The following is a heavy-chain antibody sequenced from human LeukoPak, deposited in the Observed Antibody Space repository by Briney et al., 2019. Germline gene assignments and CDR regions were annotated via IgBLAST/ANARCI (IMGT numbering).Heavy chain of an antibody. Sequence: GGSLRLSCAASGFTFSSYAMPWVRQAPGKGLEWVAVISSDGSNKYYADSVKGRFTISRDNSKNTLYLQMNGLRAEDTAVNYCAREMCSSTSCSNYYYYYGMEVWGKGTTVTVSS. J-gene: IGHJ6*04. CDR3: AREMCSSTSCSNYYYYYGMEV. CDR2: ISSDGSNK. CDR1: GFTFSSYA. D-gene: IGHD2-2*01. V-gene: IGHV3-30*04.